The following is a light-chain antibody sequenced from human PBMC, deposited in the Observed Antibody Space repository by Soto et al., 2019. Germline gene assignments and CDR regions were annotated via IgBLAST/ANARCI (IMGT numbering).Light chain of an antibody. V-gene: IGKV3-20*01. J-gene: IGKJ4*01. CDR2: GVS. CDR1: QSVSSNY. CDR3: QQSYSTPGT. Sequence: ETVLTQSPGTLSLSPGERATLSCRASQSVSSNYLVWYQQKPGQAPRLLISGVSTRATGIPDRFSGSGSGTDFTLTISRLEPEDVAVYYCQQSYSTPGTFGGGTKVEIK.